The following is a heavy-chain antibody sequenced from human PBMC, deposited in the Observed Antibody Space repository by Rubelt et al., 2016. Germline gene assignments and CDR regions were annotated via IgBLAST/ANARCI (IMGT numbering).Heavy chain of an antibody. CDR3: VRVKPTVVIYAAEENYFDF. D-gene: IGHD3-22*01. J-gene: IGHJ4*02. CDR1: GGSFSGFY. CDR2: VNDGGNV. V-gene: IGHV4-34*01. Sequence: VQLQESGPGLLKPSETLSLTCAVYGGSFSGFYWGWIRQSPGRGLEWIGEVNDGGNVNYNPSLKSRLAISLDTSQKQFSLKLTSVTAADTAVYYCVRVKPTVVIYAAEENYFDFWGQGTLVTVSS.